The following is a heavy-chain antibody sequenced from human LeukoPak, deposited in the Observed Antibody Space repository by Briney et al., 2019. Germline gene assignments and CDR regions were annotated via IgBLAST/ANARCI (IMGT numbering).Heavy chain of an antibody. CDR1: GGTFSSYA. Sequence: ASVKVSCKASGGTFSSYATSWVRQAPGQGLEWMGWINANSGGTQYAEKFQGRVTITRDTSISTVYMELTGLRSDDSAVYFCTREDFDILTGYSTRHWFDPWGQGTLVTVSS. J-gene: IGHJ5*02. CDR3: TREDFDILTGYSTRHWFDP. CDR2: INANSGGT. D-gene: IGHD3-9*01. V-gene: IGHV1-2*02.